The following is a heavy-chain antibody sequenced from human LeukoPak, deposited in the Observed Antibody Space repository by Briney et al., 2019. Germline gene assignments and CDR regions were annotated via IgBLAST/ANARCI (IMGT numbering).Heavy chain of an antibody. Sequence: SETLSLTCTVSGGSISSYYWTWIRQPPGKGLEWMGHIYYSGSTNYNPSLKSRVTISVDTSKKHFSLKLSSVTAADTAVYYYARHFAGPRTYKPYYGMDVWGQGTTVTVS. CDR3: ARHFAGPRTYKPYYGMDV. J-gene: IGHJ6*02. CDR1: GGSISSYY. V-gene: IGHV4-59*08. D-gene: IGHD5-24*01. CDR2: IYYSGST.